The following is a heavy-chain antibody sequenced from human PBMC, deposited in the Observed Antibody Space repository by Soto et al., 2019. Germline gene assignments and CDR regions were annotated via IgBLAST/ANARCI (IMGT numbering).Heavy chain of an antibody. Sequence: SETLSLTCTVSGGSISRYYWTWIRQPPGKGLEWIGYIYYTGSTNYNPSLKSRVTISVDTSKDQFSLKLSSVTAADTAVYYCARDSQYFFGGSYDSAFDGMDVWGQGTTVTVSS. CDR2: IYYTGST. J-gene: IGHJ6*02. CDR1: GGSISRYY. V-gene: IGHV4-59*01. D-gene: IGHD2-15*01. CDR3: ARDSQYFFGGSYDSAFDGMDV.